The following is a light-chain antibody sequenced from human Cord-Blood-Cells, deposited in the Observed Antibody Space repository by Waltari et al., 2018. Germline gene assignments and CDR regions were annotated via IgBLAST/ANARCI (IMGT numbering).Light chain of an antibody. J-gene: IGLJ3*02. CDR2: DVS. CDR3: CSYAGSYTWV. V-gene: IGLV2-11*01. CDR1: SSDVGGYNY. Sequence: QSALTQPRSVSGSPGQSVTISCTGTSSDVGGYNYVSWYQQHPGKAPKRMIYDVSKRPAGVPDRFSGSKSGNTASLTISGLQAEDEADYCCCSYAGSYTWVFGGGTKLTVL.